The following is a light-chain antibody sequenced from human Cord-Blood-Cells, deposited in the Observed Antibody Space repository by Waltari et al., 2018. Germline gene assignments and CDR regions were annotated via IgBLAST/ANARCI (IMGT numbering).Light chain of an antibody. CDR1: SSDVGGYNY. CDR2: DVS. Sequence: QSALTQPAPVSGSPGQSITISCTGTSSDVGGYNYVSWYQQHPGKAPKLMIYDVSNRPSGVSNRFSGSKPGNTASLTISGLQAEDEADYYCSSYTSSSTLVFGTGTKLTVL. CDR3: SSYTSSSTLV. V-gene: IGLV2-14*01. J-gene: IGLJ1*01.